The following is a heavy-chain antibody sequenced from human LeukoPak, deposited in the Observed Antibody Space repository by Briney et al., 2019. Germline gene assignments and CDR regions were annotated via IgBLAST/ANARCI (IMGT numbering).Heavy chain of an antibody. D-gene: IGHD4-23*01. CDR1: GGSISSYY. CDR2: IYYSGST. J-gene: IGHJ3*02. CDR3: ARAPLYATTVVNSGAFDI. V-gene: IGHV4-59*12. Sequence: SETLSLTCTVSGGSISSYYWSWIRQPPGKGLEWIGYIYYSGSTNYNPSLKSRVTISVDRSKNQFSLKLSSVTAADTAVYYCARAPLYATTVVNSGAFDIWGQGTMVTVSS.